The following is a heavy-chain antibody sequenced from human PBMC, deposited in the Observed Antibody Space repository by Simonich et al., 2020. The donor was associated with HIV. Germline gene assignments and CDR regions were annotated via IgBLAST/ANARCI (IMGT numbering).Heavy chain of an antibody. V-gene: IGHV4-34*12. Sequence: QVQLQQWGAGLLKPSETLSLTCAVYGGSFSGYYWSWIRQPPGKGLEGIGEIIHRGSTHYNPSLKSRVTISVDTSKNQFSLKLSSVTAADTAVYYCATAYCGGDCSGWTDYWGQGTLVTVSS. CDR2: IIHRGST. D-gene: IGHD2-21*02. CDR3: ATAYCGGDCSGWTDY. CDR1: GGSFSGYY. J-gene: IGHJ4*02.